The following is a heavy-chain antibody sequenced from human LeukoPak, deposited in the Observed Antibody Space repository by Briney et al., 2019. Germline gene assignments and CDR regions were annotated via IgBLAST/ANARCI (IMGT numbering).Heavy chain of an antibody. D-gene: IGHD1-26*01. CDR3: ARENSGSYREFDY. Sequence: SETLSLTCTVSGGSISSYYWSWIRQPAGKGLEWIGRIYTSGSTNYDASLKSRVGMSVDTPKNQFSLKLSSVTAADTAVFYCARENSGSYREFDYWGQGTLVTVSS. V-gene: IGHV4-4*07. CDR1: GGSISSYY. J-gene: IGHJ4*02. CDR2: IYTSGST.